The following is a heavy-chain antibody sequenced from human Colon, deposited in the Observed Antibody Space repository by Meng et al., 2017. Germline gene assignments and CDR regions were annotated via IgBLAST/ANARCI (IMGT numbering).Heavy chain of an antibody. V-gene: IGHV4-39*07. CDR3: AVWFGELLSGNWFDP. Sequence: LQLQGSCLGLVNPSETLSLSCTVSGGSISSSSYYWGWIRQPPRKGLEWIGSIYYSGSTYYNPSLKSRVTISVNTSKNQFSLKLSSVTAADTAVYYCAVWFGELLSGNWFDPWGQGTLVTVSS. J-gene: IGHJ5*02. CDR1: GGSISSSSYY. D-gene: IGHD3-10*01. CDR2: IYYSGST.